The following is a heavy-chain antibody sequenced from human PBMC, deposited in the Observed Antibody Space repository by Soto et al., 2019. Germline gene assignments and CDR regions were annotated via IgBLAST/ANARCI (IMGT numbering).Heavy chain of an antibody. D-gene: IGHD2-8*02. Sequence: EVQLLESGGGVVQPGGSLRLSCAASGFTFSSYAMSWVRQAPGKGLEWVSAISGSGGSTYYADSVKGRFTISRDNSKNSLYLKMNSLRAEDTAVYYCAKRALLDYYYYYMDVWGKGTTVTVSS. CDR3: AKRALLDYYYYYMDV. CDR2: ISGSGGST. CDR1: GFTFSSYA. V-gene: IGHV3-23*01. J-gene: IGHJ6*03.